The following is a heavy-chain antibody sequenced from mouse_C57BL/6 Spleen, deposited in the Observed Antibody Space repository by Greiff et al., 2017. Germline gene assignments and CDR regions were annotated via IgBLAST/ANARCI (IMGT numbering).Heavy chain of an antibody. J-gene: IGHJ2*01. D-gene: IGHD1-1*01. CDR3: ARAQGFNYYGSSYFDY. Sequence: VQLQQSGAELVRPGTSVKVSCKASGYAFTNYLIEWVKQRPGQGLEWIGVINPGSGGTNYNEKFKGKATLTADKSSSTAYMQLSILTSEDSAVYFCARAQGFNYYGSSYFDYWGQGTTRTVSS. CDR2: INPGSGGT. V-gene: IGHV1-54*01. CDR1: GYAFTNYL.